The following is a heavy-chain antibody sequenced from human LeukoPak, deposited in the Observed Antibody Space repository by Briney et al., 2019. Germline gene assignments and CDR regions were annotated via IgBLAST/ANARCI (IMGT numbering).Heavy chain of an antibody. Sequence: GGSLTLSCAAYGFTFSSYAMTWVRQAPGMGLEWVSTISGGGGSTYYADSVSGLSTISRDNTKNTLYHQMNNLRAEDTAVYYCAKDHRVGQLLLLPWGQGTLVTVSS. V-gene: IGHV3-23*01. CDR2: ISGGGGST. CDR1: GFTFSSYA. D-gene: IGHD2-15*01. J-gene: IGHJ5*02. CDR3: AKDHRVGQLLLLP.